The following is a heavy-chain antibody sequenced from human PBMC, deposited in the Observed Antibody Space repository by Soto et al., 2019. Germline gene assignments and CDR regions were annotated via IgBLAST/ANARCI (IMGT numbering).Heavy chain of an antibody. CDR3: ARGYYYGSASYMYYYGMDV. CDR1: GGSISSYY. J-gene: IGHJ6*02. V-gene: IGHV4-59*01. CDR2: IYYSGST. Sequence: SLTCTVSGGSISSYYWSWIRQPPGKGLEWIGYIYYSGSTNYNPSLKSRVTISVDTSKNQFSLKLSSVTAADTAVYYCARGYYYGSASYMYYYGMDVWGQGTTVTVSS. D-gene: IGHD3-10*01.